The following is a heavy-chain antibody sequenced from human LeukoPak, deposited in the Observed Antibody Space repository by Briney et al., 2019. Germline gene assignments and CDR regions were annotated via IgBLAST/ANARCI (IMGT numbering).Heavy chain of an antibody. Sequence: ESGPTLVNPTQTLTLTCTFSGFSLSTSGVGVGWIRQLPGKALEWLALIYWNDDKRYSPSLKSRLTITKDTSKNQVVLTMTNMDPVDTATYYCAHSGLSCGTYYDFWSGYCGAFDIWGQGTMVTVSS. J-gene: IGHJ3*02. CDR3: AHSGLSCGTYYDFWSGYCGAFDI. CDR2: IYWNDDK. CDR1: GFSLSTSGVG. V-gene: IGHV2-5*01. D-gene: IGHD3-3*01.